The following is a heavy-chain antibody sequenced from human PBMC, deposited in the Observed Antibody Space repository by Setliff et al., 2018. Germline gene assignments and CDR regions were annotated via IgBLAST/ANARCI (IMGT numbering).Heavy chain of an antibody. CDR3: ARGRNVASRLLDP. CDR2: IHYRGTT. V-gene: IGHV4-39*01. Sequence: PSETLSLTCTVSGASINSGSNYWGWIRQPPGKGLEWIGRIHYRGTTYSNASLASRLTLSVDTSKNQFSLKLTSVTASDTAVYYCARGRNVASRLLDPWGQGTLVTVSS. CDR1: GASINSGSNY. D-gene: IGHD6-6*01. J-gene: IGHJ5*02.